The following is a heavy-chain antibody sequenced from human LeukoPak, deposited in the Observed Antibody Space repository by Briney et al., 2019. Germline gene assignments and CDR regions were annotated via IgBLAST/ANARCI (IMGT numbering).Heavy chain of an antibody. CDR1: GFTFSSYG. V-gene: IGHV3-30*02. Sequence: GGSLRLSCAASGFTFSSYGMHWVRQAPGKGLEWVAFIRYDGSNKYYADSVKGRFTISRDNSKNTLYLQMNSLRAEDTAVYYCAKRDYYGSGTIDYWGQGTLVTVSS. CDR3: AKRDYYGSGTIDY. D-gene: IGHD3-10*01. CDR2: IRYDGSNK. J-gene: IGHJ4*02.